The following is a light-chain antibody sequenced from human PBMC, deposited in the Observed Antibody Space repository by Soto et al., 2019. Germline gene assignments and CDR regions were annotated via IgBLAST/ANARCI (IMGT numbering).Light chain of an antibody. CDR3: CSYAGSYSFV. V-gene: IGLV2-11*01. Sequence: QSALTQPRSVSGSPGQSVTISCTGTSSDVGGYNYVSWYQQHPGKVPKLIIYDVSKRPSGVPDRFSGSKSGNTASLTISGLQAEDEADYYCCSYAGSYSFVFGGGTKVTVL. CDR1: SSDVGGYNY. CDR2: DVS. J-gene: IGLJ3*02.